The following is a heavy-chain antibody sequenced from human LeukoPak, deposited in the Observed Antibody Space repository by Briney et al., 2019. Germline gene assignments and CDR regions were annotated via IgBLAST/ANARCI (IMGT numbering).Heavy chain of an antibody. J-gene: IGHJ4*02. CDR1: GDSISSSSYY. D-gene: IGHD5-18*01. Sequence: SETLSLTCTVSGDSISSSSYYWGWIRQPPGKGLEWIGSIYYSGSTYYNPSLKSRVTISVDTSKNQFSLKLSSVTAADTAVYYCARVTYSYGHPYYFDYWGQGTLVTVSS. CDR2: IYYSGST. V-gene: IGHV4-39*01. CDR3: ARVTYSYGHPYYFDY.